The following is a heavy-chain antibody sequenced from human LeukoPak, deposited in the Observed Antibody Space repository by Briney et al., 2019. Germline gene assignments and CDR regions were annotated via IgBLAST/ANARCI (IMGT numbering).Heavy chain of an antibody. Sequence: GGSLRLSCAASGFTFSNAWMSWVRQAPGKRLEWVGRIKNKVDGGTTDYAAPVKGRFTISRDDSKNTVYLQMNSLNTEDTAVYYCTTRGGFGYWGQGTLVTVSS. V-gene: IGHV3-15*01. D-gene: IGHD2-15*01. J-gene: IGHJ4*02. CDR1: GFTFSNAW. CDR2: IKNKVDGGTT. CDR3: TTRGGFGY.